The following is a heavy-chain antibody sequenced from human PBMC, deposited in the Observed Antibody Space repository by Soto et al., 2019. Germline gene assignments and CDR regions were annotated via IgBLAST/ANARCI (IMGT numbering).Heavy chain of an antibody. D-gene: IGHD5-12*01. V-gene: IGHV1-69*02. CDR1: SSKT. CDR2: IIPILGIA. J-gene: IGHJ4*02. CDR3: AISGGYDGYYFDY. Sequence: SSKTISWAQQEPGQGLEWMGRIIPILGIANYAQKFQGRVTITADKSTSTAYMELSSLRSEDTAVYYCAISGGYDGYYFDYWGQATLVTGSS.